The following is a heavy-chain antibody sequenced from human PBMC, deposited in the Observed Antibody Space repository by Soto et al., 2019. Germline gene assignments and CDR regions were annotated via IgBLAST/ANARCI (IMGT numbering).Heavy chain of an antibody. D-gene: IGHD6-19*01. V-gene: IGHV2-26*01. CDR2: IDSSGEK. Sequence: QVTLKESGPVLVKPTETLTLRCTVSGLSITDSEMGVSWIRQPPGQPLEWLAHIDSSGEKSYRTFLKSRLAITKDTSKSQIDLTMTNMDPADTVTYYCARRHLAVAVSPWFDPWGQGIPVTVSS. J-gene: IGHJ5*02. CDR3: ARRHLAVAVSPWFDP. CDR1: GLSITDSEMG.